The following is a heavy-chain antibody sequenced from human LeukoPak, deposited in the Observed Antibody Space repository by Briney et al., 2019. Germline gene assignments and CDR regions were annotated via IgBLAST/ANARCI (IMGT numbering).Heavy chain of an antibody. D-gene: IGHD5-24*01. CDR3: ARGRWSFEY. J-gene: IGHJ4*02. CDR1: GFTFSTYN. Sequence: PGGSLRLSCAASGFTFSTYNINWVRQAPGKGLEWVSSISSSNSYIYYADSVKGRFTISRDNAKNSLYLQMSSLRAEDTAVYYCARGRWSFEYWGQGTLVTVSS. V-gene: IGHV3-21*01. CDR2: ISSSNSYI.